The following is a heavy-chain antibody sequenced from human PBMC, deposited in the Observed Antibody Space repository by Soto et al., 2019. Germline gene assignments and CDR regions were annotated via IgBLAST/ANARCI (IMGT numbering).Heavy chain of an antibody. V-gene: IGHV1-69*01. CDR3: AREGAMGSGWYGAYYYYYGMDV. D-gene: IGHD6-19*01. Sequence: QVQLVQSGAEVKKPGSSVKVSCKASGGTFSSYAISWVRQAPGQGLEWMGGIIPIFGTANYAQKFQGRVTITADESTSTAYMELSSVRSEDTAVYYWAREGAMGSGWYGAYYYYYGMDVWGQGTTVTVSS. CDR2: IIPIFGTA. J-gene: IGHJ6*02. CDR1: GGTFSSYA.